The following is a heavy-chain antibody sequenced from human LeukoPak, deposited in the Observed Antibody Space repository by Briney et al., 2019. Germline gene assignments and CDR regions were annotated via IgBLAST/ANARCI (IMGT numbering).Heavy chain of an antibody. V-gene: IGHV1-3*01. D-gene: IGHD3-10*01. CDR1: GYTFTNYA. CDR3: ARVGTGTLDY. Sequence: ASVKVSCRGSGYTFTNYAINWVRQAPGQRLEWMGWINAGNGNTKYSQKLQGRVTITRDTSASTAYMELSSLRSEDTAVYYCARVGTGTLDYWGQGTLVTGSS. J-gene: IGHJ4*02. CDR2: INAGNGNT.